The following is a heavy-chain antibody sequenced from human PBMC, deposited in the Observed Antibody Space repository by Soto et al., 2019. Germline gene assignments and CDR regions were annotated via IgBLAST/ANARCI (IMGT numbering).Heavy chain of an antibody. CDR1: RFTFSSYA. J-gene: IGHJ4*02. CDR2: ISGGGNYA. CDR3: ARSLFLASTDTEPFDY. D-gene: IGHD3-3*02. V-gene: IGHV3-23*01. Sequence: EVQLLESGGGLVQPGGSLVLSCAASRFTFSSYAMIWVRQAPGKGLEWVSSISGGGNYAYYADSVKGRFTISRDNSQNTLYLQMSILRADDTAVYYCARSLFLASTDTEPFDYWGQGALVTVSS.